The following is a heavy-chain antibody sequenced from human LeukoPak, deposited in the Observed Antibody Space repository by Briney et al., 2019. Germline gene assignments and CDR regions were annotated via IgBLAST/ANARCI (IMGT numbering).Heavy chain of an antibody. Sequence: SETLSLTCTVSGGSISSSSYYWGWIRQPPGKGLEWIGSIYYSGSTYYNPSLKSRVIISVDTSKNQFSLKLSSVTAADTAVYYCARHFLHHYDYVWGSYTNWFDPWGQGTLVTVSS. D-gene: IGHD3-16*01. J-gene: IGHJ5*02. CDR2: IYYSGST. CDR3: ARHFLHHYDYVWGSYTNWFDP. CDR1: GGSISSSSYY. V-gene: IGHV4-39*01.